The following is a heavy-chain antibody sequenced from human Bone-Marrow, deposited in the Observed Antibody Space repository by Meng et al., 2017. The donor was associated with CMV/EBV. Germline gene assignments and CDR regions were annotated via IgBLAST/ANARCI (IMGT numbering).Heavy chain of an antibody. CDR3: ARDEGGVVLGAFAI. Sequence: SETLSLTCTVSGGSISSYYWSWIRQPPGKGLEWIGYIYYSGSTNYNPSLKSRVTISVDTSKNQFSLKLSSVTAADTAVYYCARDEGGVVLGAFAIWGQGTMVTVSS. D-gene: IGHD3-10*01. CDR1: GGSISSYY. V-gene: IGHV4-59*01. J-gene: IGHJ3*02. CDR2: IYYSGST.